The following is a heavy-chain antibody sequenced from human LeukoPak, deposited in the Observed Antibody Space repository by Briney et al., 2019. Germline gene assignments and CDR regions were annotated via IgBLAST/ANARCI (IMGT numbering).Heavy chain of an antibody. CDR2: IKEDGREA. CDR1: GFTFSSYG. V-gene: IGHV3-7*01. Sequence: GGSLRLSCAASGFTFSSYGMNWVRQAPGKGLEWVAAIKEDGREAQYVDSVRGRFTISRDNAKNSLYLQMNSLRVEDTATYYCAREWYEYRGESGGYWGPGSLVTVSS. CDR3: AREWYEYRGESGGY. J-gene: IGHJ4*02. D-gene: IGHD4-23*01.